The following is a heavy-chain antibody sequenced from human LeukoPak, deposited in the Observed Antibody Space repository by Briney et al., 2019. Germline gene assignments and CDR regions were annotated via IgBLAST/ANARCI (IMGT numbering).Heavy chain of an antibody. CDR1: GFTISSYS. J-gene: IGHJ3*02. D-gene: IGHD3-16*01. CDR2: ISSSSSYI. Sequence: PGGSLRLSCAASGFTISSYSMNWVRQAPGKGLEWVSSISSSSSYIYYADSVKGRFTISRDNAKNSLYLQMNSLRAEDTAVYYCASAYQDDAFDIWGQGTMVTVSS. CDR3: ASAYQDDAFDI. V-gene: IGHV3-21*01.